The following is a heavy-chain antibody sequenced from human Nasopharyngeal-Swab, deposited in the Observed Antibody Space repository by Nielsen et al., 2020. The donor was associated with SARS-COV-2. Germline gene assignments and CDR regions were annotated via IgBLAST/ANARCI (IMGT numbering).Heavy chain of an antibody. V-gene: IGHV5-51*01. D-gene: IGHD3-22*01. CDR3: ARHPRNYYGGNVYRDDTFDL. CDR1: GYSFTSYW. J-gene: IGHJ3*01. Sequence: GESLKISCKGSGYSFTSYWIGWVRQMPGKGLEWMGIIYPGDSDTRYSPSFQGQVTISADRSVTTAYLQWSSLKASDSAVYYCARHPRNYYGGNVYRDDTFDLWGQGTMVTVSS. CDR2: IYPGDSDT.